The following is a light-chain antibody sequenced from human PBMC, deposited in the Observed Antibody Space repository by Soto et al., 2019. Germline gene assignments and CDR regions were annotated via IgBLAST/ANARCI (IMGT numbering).Light chain of an antibody. J-gene: IGKJ4*01. V-gene: IGKV3-20*01. CDR1: QSVNSNY. Sequence: EIVLTQSPGTLSLSPGERATLSCRASQSVNSNYLGWYQQRPGQAPRLLIYSGFRRQGGIPNRFSGSGSGTDFALTICRLDPEDCAVYYCQQRSGGSVTFDGGTTVDIK. CDR2: SGF. CDR3: QQRSGGSVT.